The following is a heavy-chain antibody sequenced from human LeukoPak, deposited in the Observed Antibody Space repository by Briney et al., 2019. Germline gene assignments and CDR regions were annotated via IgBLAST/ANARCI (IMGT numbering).Heavy chain of an antibody. V-gene: IGHV3-48*03. Sequence: PGGSLRLSCAASGFTFSSYEMNWVRQAPGKGLEWVSYISSSGSTKYYADSVKGRFTISRDNAKNSLYLQTNSLRAEDTAVYYCAKRPGGGLYYYYYMDVWGKGTTVTVSS. CDR2: ISSSGSTK. CDR1: GFTFSSYE. D-gene: IGHD2-15*01. CDR3: AKRPGGGLYYYYYMDV. J-gene: IGHJ6*03.